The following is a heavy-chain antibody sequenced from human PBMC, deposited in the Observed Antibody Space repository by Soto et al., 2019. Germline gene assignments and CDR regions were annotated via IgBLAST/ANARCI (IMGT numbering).Heavy chain of an antibody. J-gene: IGHJ5*02. CDR1: GVTFSSYT. CDR3: ATDSRLYDSPNWFGL. V-gene: IGHV3-23*01. Sequence: EVQLLESGGGLVQPGGSLRLSCAASGVTFSSYTMSWVRQAPGKGLEWVSGISGSGGSAYYADSVKGPFTISRDNSKNTLDLQMNSLRVEDTAGYYCATDSRLYDSPNWFGLWGQGTLVTVSS. D-gene: IGHD3-22*01. CDR2: ISGSGGSA.